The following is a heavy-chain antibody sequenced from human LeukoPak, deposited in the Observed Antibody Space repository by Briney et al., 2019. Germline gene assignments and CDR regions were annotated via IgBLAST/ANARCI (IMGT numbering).Heavy chain of an antibody. Sequence: PGGSLRLSCAASGFTFSSYGMHWVRQAPGKGLEWVAVISYDGSNKYYADSVKGRFTISRDNSKNTLYLQMNSLRAEDTAVYYCARGERQWLAKGAFDIWGQGTMVTVSP. CDR2: ISYDGSNK. D-gene: IGHD6-19*01. CDR3: ARGERQWLAKGAFDI. CDR1: GFTFSSYG. V-gene: IGHV3-30*03. J-gene: IGHJ3*02.